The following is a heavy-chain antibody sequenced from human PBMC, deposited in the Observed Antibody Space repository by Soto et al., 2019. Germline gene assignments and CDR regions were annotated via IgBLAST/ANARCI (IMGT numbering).Heavy chain of an antibody. Sequence: LSLTCTVSGGSISSSSYYWGWIRQPPGKGLEWIGSIYYSGSTYYNPSPKSRVTISVDTSKNQFSLKLSSVTAADTAVYYCARPSTGTFLHAFDIWGQGTMVTVSS. CDR1: GGSISSSSYY. CDR2: IYYSGST. V-gene: IGHV4-39*01. CDR3: ARPSTGTFLHAFDI. J-gene: IGHJ3*02. D-gene: IGHD1-7*01.